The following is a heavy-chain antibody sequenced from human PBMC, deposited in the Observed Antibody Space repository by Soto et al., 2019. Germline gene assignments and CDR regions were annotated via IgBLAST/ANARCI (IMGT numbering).Heavy chain of an antibody. Sequence: ASVKVSCKASGYTFTGYYMHWVRQAPGQGLEWMGWINPNSGGTNYAQKLQGRVTMTRDTSISTAYMELSRLRSDDTAVYYCASKYSYDRHGSDYCRQGTRVTVSS. CDR2: INPNSGGT. V-gene: IGHV1-2*02. CDR3: ASKYSYDRHGSDY. D-gene: IGHD3-10*01. J-gene: IGHJ4*01. CDR1: GYTFTGYY.